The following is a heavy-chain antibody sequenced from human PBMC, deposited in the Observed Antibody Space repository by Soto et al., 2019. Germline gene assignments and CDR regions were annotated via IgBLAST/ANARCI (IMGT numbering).Heavy chain of an antibody. V-gene: IGHV1-58*01. J-gene: IGHJ3*02. CDR2: IVVGSGNT. Sequence: GASVKVSCKASGFTFTSSAVQWVRQARGQRLERIGWIVVGSGNTNYAQKFQERVTITRDMSTSTAYMELSSLRSEDTAVYYCAADHGIAVAGDAFDIWCQGTMVTVSS. CDR3: AADHGIAVAGDAFDI. CDR1: GFTFTSSA. D-gene: IGHD6-19*01.